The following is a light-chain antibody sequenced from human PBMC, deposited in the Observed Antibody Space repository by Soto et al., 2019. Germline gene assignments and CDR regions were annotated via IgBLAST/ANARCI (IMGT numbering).Light chain of an antibody. CDR3: QQSYSNPIT. CDR2: GTS. V-gene: IGKV3-15*01. Sequence: EIVMTQSPVTLSVSPGERATLSCRASQNISRSLAWYQQKPGQGPSLLIYGTSTRAGGVPARFSGGGSGTEFTLTITSLQSEDFATYYCQQSYSNPITFGQGTRLEIK. CDR1: QNISRS. J-gene: IGKJ5*01.